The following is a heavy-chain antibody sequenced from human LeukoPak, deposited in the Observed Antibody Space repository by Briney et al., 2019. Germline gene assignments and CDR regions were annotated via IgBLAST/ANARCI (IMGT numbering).Heavy chain of an antibody. V-gene: IGHV7-4-1*02. J-gene: IGHJ6*02. CDR2: INTNTGTP. Sequence: ASVTVSCKASGGTFSSYAISWVRQAPGRGLEWMGWINTNTGTPTYAQGFTGHFVFSLDTSVSTAYLEINSLKAEDTAVYYCAREEFPVVGYYGMDVWGQGTTVTVSS. CDR1: GGTFSSYA. D-gene: IGHD3-10*01. CDR3: AREEFPVVGYYGMDV.